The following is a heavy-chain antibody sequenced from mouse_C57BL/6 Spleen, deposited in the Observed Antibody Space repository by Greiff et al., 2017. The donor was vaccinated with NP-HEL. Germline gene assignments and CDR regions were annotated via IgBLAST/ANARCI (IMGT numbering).Heavy chain of an antibody. CDR2: IDPSDSYT. V-gene: IGHV1-69*01. CDR1: GYTFTSYW. CDR3: ARRGYDYDVAY. D-gene: IGHD2-4*01. Sequence: VQLQQPGAELVMPGASVKLSCKASGYTFTSYWMHWVKQRPGQGLEWIGEIDPSDSYTNYNQKFKGKSTLTVDKSSSTAYMQLSSLTSEDSAVYYCARRGYDYDVAYWGQGTLVTVSA. J-gene: IGHJ3*01.